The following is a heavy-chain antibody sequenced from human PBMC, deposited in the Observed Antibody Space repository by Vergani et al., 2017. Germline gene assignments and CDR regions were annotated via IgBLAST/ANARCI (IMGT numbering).Heavy chain of an antibody. CDR1: GASIRSSNHY. CDR2: IYYSGST. V-gene: IGHV4-39*01. D-gene: IGHD6-19*01. Sequence: QLQLQESGPGLVKPSATLSLTCSVFGASIRSSNHYWGWIRQPPGKGLEWIASIYYSGSTYYNPSLKSRFTISVDTSKNQFSLKLSSVTAADTAVYFCARHSTVEWLVKLGWIDPWGQGILVTVSS. J-gene: IGHJ5*02. CDR3: ARHSTVEWLVKLGWIDP.